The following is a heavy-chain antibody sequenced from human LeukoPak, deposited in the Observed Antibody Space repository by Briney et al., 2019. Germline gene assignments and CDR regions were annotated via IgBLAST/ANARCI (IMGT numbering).Heavy chain of an antibody. Sequence: GASVKVSCKASGYTFTGYYMHWVRQAPGQGLEWMGWINPNSGGTNYAQKFQGRVTMTRDTSISTAYMELSRLRSDDTAVYYCARVGARVITNFGYWGQGTLVTVSS. J-gene: IGHJ4*02. D-gene: IGHD3-22*01. V-gene: IGHV1-2*02. CDR2: INPNSGGT. CDR3: ARVGARVITNFGY. CDR1: GYTFTGYY.